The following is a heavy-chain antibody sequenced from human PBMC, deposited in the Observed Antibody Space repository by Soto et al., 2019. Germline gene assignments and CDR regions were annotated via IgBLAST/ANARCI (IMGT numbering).Heavy chain of an antibody. CDR1: GGSISSSNW. V-gene: IGHV4-4*02. CDR3: ARVIYDSSGYLYFQH. J-gene: IGHJ1*01. D-gene: IGHD3-22*01. CDR2: IYHSGST. Sequence: QVQLQESGPGLVKPSGTLSLTCAVSGGSISSSNWWSWVRQPPGKGLEWIGEIYHSGSTNYNPSLKSRVTIAVDKSKNQFSLKLSSVTAADTAVYYCARVIYDSSGYLYFQHWGQGTLVTVSS.